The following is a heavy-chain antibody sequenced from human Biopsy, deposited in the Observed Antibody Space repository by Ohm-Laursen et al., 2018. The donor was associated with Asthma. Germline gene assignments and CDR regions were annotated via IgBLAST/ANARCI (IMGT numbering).Heavy chain of an antibody. CDR3: ARKAGSCISRTCYSLDF. V-gene: IGHV1-69*13. CDR2: INSVFGTT. Sequence: SVKVSCKSLGGTFNTYVIGWVRQAPGQELEWMGGINSVFGTTTYPQKFQDRVTITADDSTSTVYMELSSLRSEETAVYYCARKAGSCISRTCYSLDFWGQGTLVTVSS. CDR1: GGTFNTYV. D-gene: IGHD2-2*01. J-gene: IGHJ4*02.